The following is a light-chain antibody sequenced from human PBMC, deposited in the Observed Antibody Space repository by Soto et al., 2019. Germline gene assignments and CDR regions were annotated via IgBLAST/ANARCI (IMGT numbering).Light chain of an antibody. J-gene: IGKJ4*01. CDR3: QQRSNWPLT. CDR2: DAS. CDR1: QSVSSY. V-gene: IGKV3-11*01. Sequence: EIVLTQSPATLSLSPGERATLSCRASQSVSSYLAWYQQKPGQAPRLLIYDASNRATGIPARFSGSGSETAVTLSISSLEPEDFAVYSCQQRSNWPLTFGGGTKVEIK.